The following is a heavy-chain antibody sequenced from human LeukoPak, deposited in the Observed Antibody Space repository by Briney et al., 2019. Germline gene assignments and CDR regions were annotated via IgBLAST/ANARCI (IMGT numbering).Heavy chain of an antibody. D-gene: IGHD5-12*01. V-gene: IGHV1-69*06. J-gene: IGHJ6*03. CDR2: IIPIFGTA. CDR1: GGTFSSYA. Sequence: SVKVSCKASGGTFSSYAISWVRQAPGQGLEWMGGIIPIFGTANYAQKFQGRVTITADKSTSTAYMELSSLRSEDTAVYYCARVVVDIVATMRWYYYYMDVWGKGTTVTVSS. CDR3: ARVVVDIVATMRWYYYYMDV.